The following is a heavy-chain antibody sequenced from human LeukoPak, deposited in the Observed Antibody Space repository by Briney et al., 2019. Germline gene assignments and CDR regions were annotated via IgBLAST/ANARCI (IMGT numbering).Heavy chain of an antibody. CDR2: IKHDGSDK. D-gene: IGHD3-10*01. J-gene: IGHJ4*02. Sequence: GGSLRLSCSASGFTFSNYWMTWVRQSPGKGLEWVAIIKHDGSDKYCVDSVKGRFTITRDNAKNSLYLQMSSLRAEDTAVYYCARGGHRQKEFWGQGTLVTVSS. V-gene: IGHV3-7*01. CDR1: GFTFSNYW. CDR3: ARGGHRQKEF.